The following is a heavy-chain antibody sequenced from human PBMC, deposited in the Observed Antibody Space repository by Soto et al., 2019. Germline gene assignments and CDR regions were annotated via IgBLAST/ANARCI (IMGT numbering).Heavy chain of an antibody. Sequence: GGSLKSSSRGSGDSLASDWIGWVRQMPRKDLEWMGIIYPGDSDTRYSPSFQGQVTISADKSLRTAYLQWTSLKASDTALYYCARTRSFTLGFYYDGMDVWGQGTTVTVSS. CDR2: IYPGDSDT. CDR1: GDSLASDW. D-gene: IGHD6-6*01. CDR3: ARTRSFTLGFYYDGMDV. J-gene: IGHJ6*02. V-gene: IGHV5-51*01.